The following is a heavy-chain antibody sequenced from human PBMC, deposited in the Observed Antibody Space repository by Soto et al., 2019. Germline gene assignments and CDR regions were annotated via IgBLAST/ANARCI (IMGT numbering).Heavy chain of an antibody. D-gene: IGHD2-2*01. CDR1: GYTFTSDG. J-gene: IGHJ4*02. CDR2: ISAYNGNT. V-gene: IGHV1-18*01. Sequence: ASVKVSCKASGYTFTSDGISWVRQAPGQGLEWMGWISAYNGNTNYAQKLQGRVTMTTDTSTSTAYMELRSLRSDDTAVYYCARVFCSSTSCYLVYFDYWGQGTLVTVSS. CDR3: ARVFCSSTSCYLVYFDY.